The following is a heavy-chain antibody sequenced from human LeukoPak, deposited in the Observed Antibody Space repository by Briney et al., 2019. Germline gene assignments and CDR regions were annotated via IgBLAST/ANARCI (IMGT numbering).Heavy chain of an antibody. J-gene: IGHJ4*02. D-gene: IGHD3-10*01. CDR3: ARHAASGGSGVDY. CDR1: GFTFSGSA. Sequence: GGSLRLSCAASGFTFSGSAMHWVRQTSGKGLEWVGRIRSKANSYATAYAASVKGRFTISRDDLKNTAYLEMNSLESEDTAVYYCARHAASGGSGVDYWGQGTLVTVSS. V-gene: IGHV3-73*01. CDR2: IRSKANSYAT.